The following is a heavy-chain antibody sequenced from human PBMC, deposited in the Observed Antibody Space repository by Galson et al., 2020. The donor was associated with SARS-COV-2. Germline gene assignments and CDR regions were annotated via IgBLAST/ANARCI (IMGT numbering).Heavy chain of an antibody. CDR1: GFTFSSFW. CDR2: IKEDGSNQ. Sequence: GGSLRLSCAASGFTFSSFWMSWVRRAPGKGLEWVANIKEDGSNQYYVDSVKGRFIVSRDNAEQSLYLQMNSLRVEDTAVYYCARRGVAAPGASGWGYGMDGWGRGTTVTVSS. V-gene: IGHV3-7*01. CDR3: ARRGVAAPGASGWGYGMDG. D-gene: IGHD6-13*01. J-gene: IGHJ6*02.